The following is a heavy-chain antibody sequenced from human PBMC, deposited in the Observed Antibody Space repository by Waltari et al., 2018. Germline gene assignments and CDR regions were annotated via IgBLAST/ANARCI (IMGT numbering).Heavy chain of an antibody. D-gene: IGHD6-19*01. CDR1: GLTFSSDG. CDR3: AKLGGTDFPDPRDAFDI. Sequence: QVQLVESGGGVVQPGGSLRLSCAASGLTFSSDGMHWVRQAPAQGLGWVSFIRYDGSNKYYADSVKGRFTISRDNSKNTLYLQMNSLRAEDTAVYYCAKLGGTDFPDPRDAFDIWGQGTMVTVSS. J-gene: IGHJ3*02. V-gene: IGHV3-30*02. CDR2: IRYDGSNK.